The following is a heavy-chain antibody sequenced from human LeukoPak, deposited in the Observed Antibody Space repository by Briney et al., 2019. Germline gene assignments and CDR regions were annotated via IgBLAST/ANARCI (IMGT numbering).Heavy chain of an antibody. V-gene: IGHV3-30*18. J-gene: IGHJ6*02. CDR3: AKTSGSYTYYYYGMDV. CDR1: GFTFSSYG. CDR2: ISYDGSNK. D-gene: IGHD1-26*01. Sequence: PGGSLRLSCAASGFTFSSYGMHWVRQAPGKGLEWVAVISYDGSNKYYADSVKGRFTISRDNSKNTLYLQMNSLRAEDTAVYYCAKTSGSYTYYYYGMDVWGQGTTVTVSS.